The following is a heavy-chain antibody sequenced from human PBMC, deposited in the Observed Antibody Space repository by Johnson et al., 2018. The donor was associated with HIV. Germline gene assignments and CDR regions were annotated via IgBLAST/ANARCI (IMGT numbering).Heavy chain of an antibody. V-gene: IGHV3-30*03. CDR1: GFTVSSNY. CDR2: LSYDLRNE. Sequence: QMLLVESGGGLVQPGGSLRLSCAASGFTVSSNYMSWVRQAPGKGLEWVAILSYDLRNEDYGDSVKGRFSISRDNSNNTLFLQMNRLKSEDTAVYYCARSSTRQLVPGFDLWGRGTMVTVSS. CDR3: ARSSTRQLVPGFDL. J-gene: IGHJ3*01. D-gene: IGHD6-13*01.